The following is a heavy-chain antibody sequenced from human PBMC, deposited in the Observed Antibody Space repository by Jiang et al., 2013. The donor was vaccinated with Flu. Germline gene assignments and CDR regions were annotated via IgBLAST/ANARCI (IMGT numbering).Heavy chain of an antibody. V-gene: IGHV4-59*11. CDR2: IHNTGST. J-gene: IGHJ5*02. CDR1: GGSIDSHN. CDR3: ARVPAALRAWFDP. D-gene: IGHD2-2*01. Sequence: GLVKPSETLSLTCTVSGGSIDSHNWSWIRQPPGKGLEWIGNIHNTGSTSYNPSLKSRVTISFDTSKNQFSLHLTSVTAADTALYYCARVPAALRAWFDPWGQGTLVTVSS.